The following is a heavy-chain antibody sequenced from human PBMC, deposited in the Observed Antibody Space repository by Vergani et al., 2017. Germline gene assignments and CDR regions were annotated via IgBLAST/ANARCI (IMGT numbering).Heavy chain of an antibody. CDR1: GGSFSGYY. D-gene: IGHD6-19*01. Sequence: QVQLQESGPGLVKPSQTLSLTCAVYGGSFSGYYWSWIRQPPGKGLEWIGEINHSGSTNYNPSLKSRVTISVDTSKNQFSLKLSSVTAADTAVYYCATLSIAVAGDAFDIWGQGTMVTVSS. V-gene: IGHV4-34*09. J-gene: IGHJ3*02. CDR3: ATLSIAVAGDAFDI. CDR2: INHSGST.